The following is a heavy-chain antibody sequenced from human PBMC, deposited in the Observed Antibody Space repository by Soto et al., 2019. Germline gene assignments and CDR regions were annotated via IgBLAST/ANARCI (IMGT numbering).Heavy chain of an antibody. J-gene: IGHJ5*02. Sequence: SVKVSCKASGGTFSSYAISWVRQAPGQGLEWMGGIIPIFGTANYAQKFQGRVTITADESTSTAYMELSSLRSEDTAVYYCARFYYDSSGYYENWFDPWGQGTLVTVSS. CDR1: GGTFSSYA. V-gene: IGHV1-69*13. CDR3: ARFYYDSSGYYENWFDP. CDR2: IIPIFGTA. D-gene: IGHD3-22*01.